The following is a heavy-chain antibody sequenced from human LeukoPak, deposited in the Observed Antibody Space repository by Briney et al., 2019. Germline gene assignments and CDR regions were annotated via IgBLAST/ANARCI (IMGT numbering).Heavy chain of an antibody. Sequence: GGSLRLSCAASGFTFSSYGMHWVRQAPGKGLEWVAVIWYDGSNKYYADSVKGRFTISRDNSKNTLYLQMNSLRAEDTALYYCARSVELVRGYFDYWGQGALVTVSS. D-gene: IGHD3-10*01. CDR2: IWYDGSNK. V-gene: IGHV3-30*02. CDR3: ARSVELVRGYFDY. CDR1: GFTFSSYG. J-gene: IGHJ4*02.